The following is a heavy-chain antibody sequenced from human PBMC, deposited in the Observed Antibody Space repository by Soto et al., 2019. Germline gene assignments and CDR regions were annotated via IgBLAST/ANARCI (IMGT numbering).Heavy chain of an antibody. J-gene: IGHJ4*02. CDR1: GFIFSDYS. V-gene: IGHV3-23*01. CDR3: AKSLGDHWDEYYFHY. Sequence: EVQLLESGGDLVQPGGSLRLSCAVTGFIFSDYSMSWVRQAPGKGLEWVSGISGVGGSTYYADSVKGRFTISRDNSKNTLYLQMNSLRAEDTALYYCAKSLGDHWDEYYFHYWGQGTLFTVSS. D-gene: IGHD1-26*01. CDR2: ISGVGGST.